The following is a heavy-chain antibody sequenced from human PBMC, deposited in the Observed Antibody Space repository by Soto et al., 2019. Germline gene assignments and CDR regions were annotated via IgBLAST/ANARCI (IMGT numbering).Heavy chain of an antibody. CDR1: GFSLSTSGVG. CDR2: IYWDDDK. J-gene: IGHJ6*03. Sequence: SGPTLVKPTQTLTLTCTFSGFSLSTSGVGVGWIRQPPGKALEWLALIYWDDDKRYSPSLKSRLTITKDTSKNQVVLTMTNMDPVDTATYYCAHRSDEWSAVGSYYYMDVWGKGTTVTVSS. V-gene: IGHV2-5*02. D-gene: IGHD3-3*01. CDR3: AHRSDEWSAVGSYYYMDV.